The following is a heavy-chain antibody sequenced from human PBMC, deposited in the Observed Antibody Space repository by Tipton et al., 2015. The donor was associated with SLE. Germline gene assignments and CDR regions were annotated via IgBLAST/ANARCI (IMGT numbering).Heavy chain of an antibody. Sequence: TLSLTCAVSGYSISSGYYWGWIRQPPGKGLEWIGSIYHSGSTYYNPSLKSRVTISVDTSKNQFSLKLSSVTAADTAVYYCARGSGYCSGGSCYPNWFDPWGQGTPVTVSS. J-gene: IGHJ5*02. CDR2: IYHSGST. D-gene: IGHD2-15*01. CDR1: GYSISSGYY. CDR3: ARGSGYCSGGSCYPNWFDP. V-gene: IGHV4-38-2*01.